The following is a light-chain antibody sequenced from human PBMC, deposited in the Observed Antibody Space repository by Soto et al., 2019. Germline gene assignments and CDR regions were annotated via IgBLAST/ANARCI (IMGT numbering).Light chain of an antibody. J-gene: IGKJ2*01. Sequence: DIQMTQSPSSLSASVGDRVTITCRASQSISSYLNWYQQKPGKAPKLLIYAASSLQSGVPSRFSGSGSGTDFTLTISSLQPEDFATYSCQQSYNTLSYTFGQGTKLEIK. CDR3: QQSYNTLSYT. CDR1: QSISSY. CDR2: AAS. V-gene: IGKV1-39*01.